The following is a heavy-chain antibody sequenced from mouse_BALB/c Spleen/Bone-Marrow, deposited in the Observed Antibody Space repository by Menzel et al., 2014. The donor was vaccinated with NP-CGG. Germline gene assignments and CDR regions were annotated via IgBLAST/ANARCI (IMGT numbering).Heavy chain of an antibody. Sequence: ELGGGLVQPGCSLKHLCAASGFTFSSYGMSWVVPTSHNRPWIGSSINMKGGCTYYPDRVNGLFTISTDKAKNPLYLQMSSLKSEDAAMYYCARGNYGNYVDYFDYWGQGTTLTVSS. J-gene: IGHJ2*01. CDR1: GFTFSSYG. CDR3: ARGNYGNYVDYFDY. D-gene: IGHD2-1*01. CDR2: INMKGGCT. V-gene: IGHV5-6-3*01.